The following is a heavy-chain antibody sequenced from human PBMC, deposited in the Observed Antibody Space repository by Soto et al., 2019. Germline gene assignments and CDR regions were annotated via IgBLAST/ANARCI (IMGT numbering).Heavy chain of an antibody. CDR2: IYYSGST. CDR3: ARLEKRFLEWLLDY. V-gene: IGHV4-59*08. CDR1: GGSISSYY. J-gene: IGHJ4*02. Sequence: PSETLSLTCTVSGGSISSYYWSWIRQPPGKGLEWIGYIYYSGSTNYNPSLKSRVTISVDTSKNQFSLKLSSVTAADTAVYYCARLEKRFLEWLLDYWGQGTLVTVSS. D-gene: IGHD3-3*01.